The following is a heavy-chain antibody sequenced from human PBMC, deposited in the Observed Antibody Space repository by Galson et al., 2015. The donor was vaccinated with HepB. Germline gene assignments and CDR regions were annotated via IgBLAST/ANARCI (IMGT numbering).Heavy chain of an antibody. J-gene: IGHJ4*02. Sequence: SLRLSCAASGFTFSSYSMNWVRQAPGKGLEWVSYISSSSSTIYYADSVKGRFTISRDNAKNSLYLQMNSLRAEDTAVYYCARDAGHGDYDLLELWGRYYFDYWGQGTLVTVSS. CDR1: GFTFSSYS. CDR2: ISSSSSTI. CDR3: ARDAGHGDYDLLELWGRYYFDY. D-gene: IGHD4-17*01. V-gene: IGHV3-48*01.